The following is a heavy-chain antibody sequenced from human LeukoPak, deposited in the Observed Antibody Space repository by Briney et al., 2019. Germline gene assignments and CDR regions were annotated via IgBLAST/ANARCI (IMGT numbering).Heavy chain of an antibody. Sequence: GGSLRLSCAASGFTFSSYSMNWVRQAPGKGLEWVSSISSSSSYIYYADSVKGRFTISRDNAKNSLYLQMNSLRAEDTAVYYCARSWEYVLRFLEWSPGYDAFDIWGQGTMVTVSS. CDR1: GFTFSSYS. D-gene: IGHD3-3*01. J-gene: IGHJ3*02. CDR2: ISSSSSYI. V-gene: IGHV3-21*01. CDR3: ARSWEYVLRFLEWSPGYDAFDI.